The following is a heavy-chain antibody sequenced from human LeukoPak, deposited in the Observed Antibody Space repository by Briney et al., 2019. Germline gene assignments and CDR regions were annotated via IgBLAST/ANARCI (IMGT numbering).Heavy chain of an antibody. Sequence: PGGSLRLSCAASGFTFSSYGMHWVRQAPGKGLEWVAFIRYVGSNKYYADSVKGRFTISRDNSKNTLYLQMNSLRAEDTAVYYCAKDLYYYDSSGYYGGINAFDIWGQGTMVTVSS. CDR2: IRYVGSNK. V-gene: IGHV3-30*02. CDR3: AKDLYYYDSSGYYGGINAFDI. CDR1: GFTFSSYG. J-gene: IGHJ3*02. D-gene: IGHD3-22*01.